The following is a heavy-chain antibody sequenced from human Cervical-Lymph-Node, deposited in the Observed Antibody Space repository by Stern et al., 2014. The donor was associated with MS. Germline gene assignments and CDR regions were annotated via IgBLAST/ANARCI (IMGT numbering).Heavy chain of an antibody. CDR2: IYSSGST. V-gene: IGHV4-61*02. CDR3: ARGNYDVLTDNGGHGFDI. CDR1: GGSISSGNYY. J-gene: IGHJ3*02. Sequence: VQLVESGPGLVKPSQTLSLTCTVSGGSISSGNYYWSWIRQPAGEGLEWIGRIYSSGSTPYNPPLKSRVTISAATSTNQVSLRLSSGTAADTAVYYCARGNYDVLTDNGGHGFDIWGQGTMVTVSS. D-gene: IGHD3-9*01.